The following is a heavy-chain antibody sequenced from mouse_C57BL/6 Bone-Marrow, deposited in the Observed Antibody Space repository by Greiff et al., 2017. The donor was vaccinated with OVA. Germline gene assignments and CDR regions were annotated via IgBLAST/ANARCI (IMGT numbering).Heavy chain of an antibody. V-gene: IGHV1-69*01. Sequence: VQLQQPGAELVMPGASVKLSCKASGYTFTSYWMHWVKQRPGQGLEWIGEIDPSDSYTNYNQKFKGKSTLTVDKSSSTAYMQLSSLTSEDSAVYYCARGYGSSSSYAMDYWGQGTSVTVSS. D-gene: IGHD1-1*01. CDR2: IDPSDSYT. J-gene: IGHJ4*01. CDR3: ARGYGSSSSYAMDY. CDR1: GYTFTSYW.